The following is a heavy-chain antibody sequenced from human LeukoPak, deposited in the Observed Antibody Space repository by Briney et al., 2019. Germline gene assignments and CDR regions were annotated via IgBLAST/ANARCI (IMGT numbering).Heavy chain of an antibody. Sequence: GGSLRLSCAASGFTFSSYAMSWVRQAPGKGLEWVSAISGSGGSTYYADSVKGRFTISRDNSKNTLYLQMNSLRAEDTAVYYCAARTMVRGVILLDYWGQGTLVTVSS. CDR2: ISGSGGST. D-gene: IGHD3-10*01. CDR1: GFTFSSYA. CDR3: AARTMVRGVILLDY. V-gene: IGHV3-23*01. J-gene: IGHJ4*02.